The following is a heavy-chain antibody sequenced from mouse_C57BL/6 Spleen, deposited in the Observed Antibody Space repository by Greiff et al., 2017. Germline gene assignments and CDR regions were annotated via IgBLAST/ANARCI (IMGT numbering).Heavy chain of an antibody. J-gene: IGHJ4*01. Sequence: VQLQQSGAELVRPGASVPLSCKASGYTFTDYEMHWVKQTPVHGLEWIGALDPETGGTAYNQKFTGKAILTADKSSSTAYMELRSLTSEDSAVYYCTTTGTAMDYWRQGTSVTVSS. V-gene: IGHV1-15*01. CDR2: LDPETGGT. CDR1: GYTFTDYE. CDR3: TTTGTAMDY. D-gene: IGHD4-1*02.